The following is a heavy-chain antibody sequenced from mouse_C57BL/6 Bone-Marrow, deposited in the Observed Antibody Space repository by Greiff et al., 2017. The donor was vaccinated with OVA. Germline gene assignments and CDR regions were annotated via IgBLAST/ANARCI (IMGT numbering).Heavy chain of an antibody. D-gene: IGHD2-4*01. J-gene: IGHJ4*01. Sequence: QVQLQQPGAELVKPGASVKLSCKASGYTFTSYWMHWVKQRPGRGLEWIGRIDPNSGGTKYNEKFKSKATLTVDQPSSPAYMQLRSLTSEASTSYKCEGSGDDYDARYDYAMDYWGQGTSVTVSS. CDR1: GYTFTSYW. V-gene: IGHV1-72*01. CDR2: IDPNSGGT. CDR3: EGSGDDYDARYDYAMDY.